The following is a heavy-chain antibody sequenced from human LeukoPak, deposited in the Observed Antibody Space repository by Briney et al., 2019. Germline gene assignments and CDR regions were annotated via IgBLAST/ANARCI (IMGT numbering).Heavy chain of an antibody. CDR1: GYTFTSYA. V-gene: IGHV7-4-1*02. CDR3: ARDVVAVAATPGDWFDP. Sequence: ASVKVSCKASGYTFTSYAMNWVRQAPGQRLEWMGWINTNTGNPTYAQGFTGRFVFSLDTSVSTAYLQISSLKAEDTAVYYCARDVVAVAATPGDWFDPWGQGTLVTVSS. CDR2: INTNTGNP. D-gene: IGHD2-15*01. J-gene: IGHJ5*02.